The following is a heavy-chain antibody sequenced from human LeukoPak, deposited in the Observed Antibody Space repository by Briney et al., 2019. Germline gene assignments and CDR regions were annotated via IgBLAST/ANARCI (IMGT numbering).Heavy chain of an antibody. CDR2: IYTSGNT. Sequence: SETLSLTCTVSGGSISSYYWSWLRQPAGKGLEWIGCIYTSGNTNYNPSLKSRVTMSVDTSKNQFSLKLSSVTAADTAVYYCARDRGDYGGPDYWGQGTLVTVSS. CDR1: GGSISSYY. V-gene: IGHV4-4*07. CDR3: ARDRGDYGGPDY. D-gene: IGHD4-23*01. J-gene: IGHJ4*02.